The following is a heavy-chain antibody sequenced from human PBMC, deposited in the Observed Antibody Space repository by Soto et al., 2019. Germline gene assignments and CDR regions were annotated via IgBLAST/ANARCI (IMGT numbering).Heavy chain of an antibody. CDR3: ARGDNWKYSAFDI. J-gene: IGHJ3*02. V-gene: IGHV4-59*01. Sequence: SETLSLTCTVSGGSISSYYWSWIRQPPGKGLEWIGYIYYSGSTNYNPSLKSRVTISVDTSKNQFSLKLSSVTAADTAVYYCARGDNWKYSAFDIWGQGTMVTV. CDR1: GGSISSYY. D-gene: IGHD1-7*01. CDR2: IYYSGST.